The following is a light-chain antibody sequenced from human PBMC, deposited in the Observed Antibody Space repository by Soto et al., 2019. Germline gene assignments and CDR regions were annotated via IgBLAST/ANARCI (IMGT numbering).Light chain of an antibody. CDR1: QSFSNW. V-gene: IGKV1-5*03. CDR3: QHDNSYPST. CDR2: LAS. J-gene: IGKJ3*01. Sequence: DIQMTQSPSTLSASVGDRVTITCRASQSFSNWLAWYQQKPGKAPKLLIYLASTLVFGVPSRFSGSGSGTEFTLTISGLHSDDFANYYCQHDNSYPSTLGPGTKLDIK.